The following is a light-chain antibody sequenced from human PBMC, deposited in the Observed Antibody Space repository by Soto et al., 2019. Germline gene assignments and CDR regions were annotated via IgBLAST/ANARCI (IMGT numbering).Light chain of an antibody. Sequence: EIVMTQSPATLSVSPGERATLSCRASHSVSGKLAWYQQKPGQAPRLLIYGASTRATGVPARFSGSGSGTEFTLTISSLQSEDFAVYYCQQYYTWPWTFGQGTKVEIK. CDR2: GAS. V-gene: IGKV3-15*01. J-gene: IGKJ1*01. CDR3: QQYYTWPWT. CDR1: HSVSGK.